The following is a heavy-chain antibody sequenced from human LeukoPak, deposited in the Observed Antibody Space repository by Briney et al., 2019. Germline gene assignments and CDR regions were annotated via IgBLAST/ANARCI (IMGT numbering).Heavy chain of an antibody. CDR2: IKQDGSEK. J-gene: IGHJ4*02. Sequence: GGSLRLSCAASGFTFSSYWMSWVRQAPGKGLEWVANIKQDGSEKYYVDSVKGRFTISRDNAKNSLYLQMNSLRAEDTAVYYCASFSGRGYSYGHFTFSPPFDYWGQGTLVTVSS. D-gene: IGHD5-18*01. CDR3: ASFSGRGYSYGHFTFSPPFDY. V-gene: IGHV3-7*01. CDR1: GFTFSSYW.